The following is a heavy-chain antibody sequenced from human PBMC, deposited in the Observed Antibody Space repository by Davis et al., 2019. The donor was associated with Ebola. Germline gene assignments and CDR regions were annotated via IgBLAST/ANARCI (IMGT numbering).Heavy chain of an antibody. D-gene: IGHD5-12*01. CDR2: ISNGGAYI. CDR1: GFTFDVYT. J-gene: IGHJ4*02. Sequence: PGGSLRLSCAASGFTFDVYTMNWVRQGPGKGLEWVAPISNGGAYIFYADSVKGRFTISRDNAKKFLYLQMDRLRVEDTGTYFCARVYSGYDWGQGTQVVVSS. V-gene: IGHV3-21*01. CDR3: ARVYSGYD.